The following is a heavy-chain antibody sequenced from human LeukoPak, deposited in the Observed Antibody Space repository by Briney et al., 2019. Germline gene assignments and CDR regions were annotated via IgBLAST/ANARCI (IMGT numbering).Heavy chain of an antibody. CDR3: AKYQTGTWTSYDSSDI. J-gene: IGHJ3*02. V-gene: IGHV3-21*01. CDR2: ISPSENYI. D-gene: IGHD1-7*01. CDR1: GFTFRNYS. Sequence: PGGSLRLSCAASGFTFRNYSLNWVRQAPGKGLEWVSSISPSENYIYYADSVKGRFTISRDNAKNSLYLQMDSLRAEDTAVYYCAKYQTGTWTSYDSSDIWGQGTLVTVSS.